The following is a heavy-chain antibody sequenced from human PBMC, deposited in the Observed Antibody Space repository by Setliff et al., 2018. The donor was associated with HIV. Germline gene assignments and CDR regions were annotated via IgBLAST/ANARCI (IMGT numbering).Heavy chain of an antibody. Sequence: SETLSLTCTVSGGTITSHYWSWIRQPPGKGLEWIGNIHHTGSTNHNPSLKSRVTISIDTAKNQFSLKLNSVTAADAAVYYCASYFYDSSGYYYSNFFDPWGQGTLVTVSS. CDR1: GGTITSHY. J-gene: IGHJ5*02. CDR2: IHHTGST. CDR3: ASYFYDSSGYYYSNFFDP. D-gene: IGHD3-22*01. V-gene: IGHV4-59*11.